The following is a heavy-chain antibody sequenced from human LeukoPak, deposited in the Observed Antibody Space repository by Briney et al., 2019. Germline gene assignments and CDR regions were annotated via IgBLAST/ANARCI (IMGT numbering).Heavy chain of an antibody. V-gene: IGHV3-30*18. CDR1: GFTFSSYG. D-gene: IGHD6-13*01. J-gene: IGHJ5*02. CDR3: AKGVQQLVGSWFDP. Sequence: GRSLRLSCAASGFTFSSYGMHWVRQAPGKGLEWVAVISYDGSNKYYADSVKGRFTISRDNSKNTLYLQTNSLRAEDTAVYYCAKGVQQLVGSWFDPWGQGTLVTVSS. CDR2: ISYDGSNK.